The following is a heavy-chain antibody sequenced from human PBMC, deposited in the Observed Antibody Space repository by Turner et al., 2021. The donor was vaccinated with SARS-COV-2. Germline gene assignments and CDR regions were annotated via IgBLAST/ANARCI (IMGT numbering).Heavy chain of an antibody. V-gene: IGHV1-24*01. J-gene: IGHJ4*02. D-gene: IGHD2-21*02. CDR2: FDPEDGET. CDR3: ATGYAYCGADCSIDY. Sequence: QVQLVQSGAGWKKPGASVKVSCKVSGYTLIELSMHWVRQAPGKGLEWMGGFDPEDGETIYAQKFQGRVTMTEDTSTDTAYMELSSLRSEDTAVYYCATGYAYCGADCSIDYWGQGTLVTVSS. CDR1: GYTLIELS.